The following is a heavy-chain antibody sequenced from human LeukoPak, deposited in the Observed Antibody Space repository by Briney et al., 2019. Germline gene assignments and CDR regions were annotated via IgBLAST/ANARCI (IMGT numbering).Heavy chain of an antibody. Sequence: ASVKVSCKASGYTFTAYYIHWARQAPGQGLEWMGWINPNSGGTNYAQKFQGRVTMTRDTSSSTAYMELSRLRSDDTAVYYCARDHSYYDSGSYSNVDYWGQGTLVTVSS. D-gene: IGHD3-10*01. V-gene: IGHV1-2*02. CDR3: ARDHSYYDSGSYSNVDY. CDR2: INPNSGGT. CDR1: GYTFTAYY. J-gene: IGHJ4*02.